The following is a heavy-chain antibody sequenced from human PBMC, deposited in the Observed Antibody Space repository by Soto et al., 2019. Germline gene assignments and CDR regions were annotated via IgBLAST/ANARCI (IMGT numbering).Heavy chain of an antibody. D-gene: IGHD2-8*02. CDR1: GFTRSSYA. CDR3: AKATATGGGAFDI. J-gene: IGHJ3*02. V-gene: IGHV3-23*01. Sequence: PGGSLRPSCAPSGFTRSSYAMSWVRHAPGHGLEWDSTILVSGSTHYPDSVKGRFTISRDKSKNTVFLQMNSLSPGDTAVYYCAKATATGGGAFDICGQGTVVTVSS. CDR2: ILVSGST.